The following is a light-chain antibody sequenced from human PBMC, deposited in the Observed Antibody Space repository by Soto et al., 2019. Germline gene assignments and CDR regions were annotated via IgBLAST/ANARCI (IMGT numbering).Light chain of an antibody. Sequence: EIVLTQSPATLSLSPGERATLSCRASQIFISYLAWYQQKPGQAPRLLIYDTSNRATGIPARFSGSGSGTDFTLTISSLEHEDSAVYSCQQRSKWPITFGQGTRLEIK. V-gene: IGKV3-11*01. CDR3: QQRSKWPIT. CDR1: QIFISY. CDR2: DTS. J-gene: IGKJ5*01.